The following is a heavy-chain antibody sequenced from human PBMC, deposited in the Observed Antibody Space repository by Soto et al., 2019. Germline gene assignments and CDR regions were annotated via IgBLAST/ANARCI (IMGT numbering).Heavy chain of an antibody. CDR2: IYSGGST. CDR3: ARDQHQLRYYYGMDF. Sequence: PGGSLRLSCAASGFTVSSNYMSWVRQAPGKGLEWVSVIYSGGSTYYADSVKGRFTISRDNSKNTLYLQMNSLRAEDTAVYYCARDQHQLRYYYGMDFWVQGTTVTVSS. CDR1: GFTVSSNY. D-gene: IGHD6-13*01. V-gene: IGHV3-53*01. J-gene: IGHJ6*02.